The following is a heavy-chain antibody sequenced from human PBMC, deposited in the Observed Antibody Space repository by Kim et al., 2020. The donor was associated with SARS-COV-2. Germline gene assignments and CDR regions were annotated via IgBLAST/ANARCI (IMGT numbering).Heavy chain of an antibody. J-gene: IGHJ4*02. CDR3: ARARGYCSGGSCYWRGYFDY. CDR1: GYTFTSHG. Sequence: ASVKVSCKASGYTFTSHGISWVRQAPGQGLEWMGWISAYNGNTNYAQKIQGRVTMTTDTSTSTAYMELRSLRSDDTAVYYCARARGYCSGGSCYWRGYFDYWGQGTLVTVSS. D-gene: IGHD2-15*01. V-gene: IGHV1-18*01. CDR2: ISAYNGNT.